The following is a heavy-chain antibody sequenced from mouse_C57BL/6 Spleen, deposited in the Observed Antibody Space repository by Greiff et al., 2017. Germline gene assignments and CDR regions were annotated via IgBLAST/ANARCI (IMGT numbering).Heavy chain of an antibody. J-gene: IGHJ2*01. CDR3: VRNYGFFDY. Sequence: EVQLQQSGPELVKPGASVKISCKASGYSFTGYYMNWVKQRPEQSLEWIGEINPSTGGTTYNQKFKAKATLTVDKSSSTAYMQLKSLTSEDSAVYYCVRNYGFFDYWGQGTTLTVSS. D-gene: IGHD1-1*01. CDR1: GYSFTGYY. CDR2: INPSTGGT. V-gene: IGHV1-42*01.